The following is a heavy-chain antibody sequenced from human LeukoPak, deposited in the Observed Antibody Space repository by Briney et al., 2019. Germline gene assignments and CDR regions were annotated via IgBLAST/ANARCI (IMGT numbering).Heavy chain of an antibody. J-gene: IGHJ3*02. CDR2: LNSDGSST. D-gene: IGHD3-9*01. V-gene: IGHV3-74*01. CDR1: GFTFSSYW. CDR3: ARDISDAFDI. Sequence: PGGSLRLSCAASGFTFSSYWMHWVRQAPGKGLVWVSCLNSDGSSTSYADSVKGRFTISRDNAKNTLYLQMNSLRAEDTAVYYCARDISDAFDIWGQGTMVSVCS.